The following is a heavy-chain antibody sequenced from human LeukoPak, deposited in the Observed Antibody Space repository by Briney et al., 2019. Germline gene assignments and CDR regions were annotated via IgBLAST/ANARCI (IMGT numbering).Heavy chain of an antibody. CDR2: INHSGST. J-gene: IGHJ5*02. Sequence: SETLSLTCAVYGGSFSGYYWSWIRQPPGKGLEWIGEINHSGSTNYNPSLKSRVTISVDTSKNQFSLKLSSVTAADTAVYYCARRSGLRFLEWFGPWGQGTLVTVSS. CDR3: ARRSGLRFLEWFGP. D-gene: IGHD3-3*01. V-gene: IGHV4-34*01. CDR1: GGSFSGYY.